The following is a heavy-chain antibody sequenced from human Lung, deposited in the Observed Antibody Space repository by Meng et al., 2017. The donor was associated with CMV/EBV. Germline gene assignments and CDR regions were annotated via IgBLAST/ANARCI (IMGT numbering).Heavy chain of an antibody. CDR1: AYSFTTYW. J-gene: IGHJ3*02. Sequence: KVSXKGSAYSFTTYWIGWVRQMPGKGLEWMGVIYPGDSDTRYSPSFQGQVTISADKSINTAYLQWSSLKASDTAMYYCARRGGYCSSTSCYEGASDIWGQGTMVTVSS. D-gene: IGHD2-2*01. CDR3: ARRGGYCSSTSCYEGASDI. V-gene: IGHV5-51*01. CDR2: IYPGDSDT.